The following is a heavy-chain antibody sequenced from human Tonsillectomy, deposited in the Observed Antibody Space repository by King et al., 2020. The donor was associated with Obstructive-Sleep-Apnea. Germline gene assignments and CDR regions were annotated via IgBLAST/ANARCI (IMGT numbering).Heavy chain of an antibody. CDR3: ATVAVSTSIHYFDF. CDR1: GYTFTGYY. D-gene: IGHD5/OR15-5a*01. J-gene: IGHJ4*02. Sequence: VQLVESRSEVKKPGASVKVSCKASGYTFTGYYMHWVRRAPGQGLEWMGWINPYSGGTNYAQKFHGRVTMTRDTTISTAYMELGRLRSDDTAVYYCATVAVSTSIHYFDFWGQGTLVTVSS. CDR2: INPYSGGT. V-gene: IGHV1-2*02.